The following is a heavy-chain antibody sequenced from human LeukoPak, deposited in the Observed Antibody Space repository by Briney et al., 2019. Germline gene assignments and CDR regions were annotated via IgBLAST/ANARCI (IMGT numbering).Heavy chain of an antibody. V-gene: IGHV1-2*06. CDR1: GYTFTGSY. CDR2: INPNSGGT. J-gene: IGHJ4*02. CDR3: ASKGDY. Sequence: GASVKLSCTASGYTFTGSYMHCVRQAPGQGLEWMGRINPNSGGTEYEQKFQGRVTMTRDTSISTAYMELSGMRSDDTAVYYCASKGDYWGQGTLVTVSS.